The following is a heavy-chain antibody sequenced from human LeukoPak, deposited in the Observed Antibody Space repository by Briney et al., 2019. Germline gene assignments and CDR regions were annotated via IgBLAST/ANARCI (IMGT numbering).Heavy chain of an antibody. J-gene: IGHJ4*02. CDR2: IKSDGSST. V-gene: IGHV3-74*01. CDR1: GFTFSSYW. CDR3: EARSRDCGGDCFSDY. Sequence: GVSLRLSCAASGFTFSSYWMHWVRQAPGKGLVWVSRIKSDGSSTTYADSVKGRFTISRDNAKNTLYLQMNSLRAEDTAVYYCEARSRDCGGDCFSDYWGQGTLVTVSS. D-gene: IGHD2-21*02.